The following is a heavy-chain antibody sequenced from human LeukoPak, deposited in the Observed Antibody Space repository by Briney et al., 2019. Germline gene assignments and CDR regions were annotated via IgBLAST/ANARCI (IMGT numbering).Heavy chain of an antibody. D-gene: IGHD3-22*01. Sequence: ASVKVSCKASGYTFTGYYMHWVRQAPGQGLEWMGWINPNSGGTNYARKFQGRVTMTRDTSISTAYMELSRLRSDDTAVYYCAREYYYDSSGYYQYYFDYWGQGTLVTVSS. CDR1: GYTFTGYY. V-gene: IGHV1-2*02. J-gene: IGHJ4*02. CDR3: AREYYYDSSGYYQYYFDY. CDR2: INPNSGGT.